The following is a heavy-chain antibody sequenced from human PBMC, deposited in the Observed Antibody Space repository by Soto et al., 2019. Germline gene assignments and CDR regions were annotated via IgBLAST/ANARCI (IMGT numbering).Heavy chain of an antibody. Sequence: PGGSLRLSCAASGFTFSSYGMHWVRQAPGKGLEWVAVISYDGSNKYYADSVKGRFTISRDNSKNTLYLQMNSLRAEDTAVYYCAKELEVNQDSDEYYYYGMDVWGQGTTVTVYS. J-gene: IGHJ6*01. CDR1: GFTFSSYG. V-gene: IGHV3-30*18. CDR3: AKELEVNQDSDEYYYYGMDV. CDR2: ISYDGSNK. D-gene: IGHD2-15*01.